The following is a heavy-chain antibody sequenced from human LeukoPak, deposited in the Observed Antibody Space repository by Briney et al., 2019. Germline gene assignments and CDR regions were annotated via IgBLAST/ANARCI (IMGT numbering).Heavy chain of an antibody. D-gene: IGHD3-22*01. CDR1: GYIFTGYY. J-gene: IGHJ4*02. V-gene: IGHV1-2*02. CDR2: INPNSGDT. Sequence: ASVKVSCKASGYIFTGYYMHWVRQAPGQGLEWMGWINPNSGDTNYAQKLQGRVTMTTDTSTSTAYMELRSLRSDDTAVYYCARGSSLYYDSSGYCSPDFDYWGQGTLVTVSS. CDR3: ARGSSLYYDSSGYCSPDFDY.